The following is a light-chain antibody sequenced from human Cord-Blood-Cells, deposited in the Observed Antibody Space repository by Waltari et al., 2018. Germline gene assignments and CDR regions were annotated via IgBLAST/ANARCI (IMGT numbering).Light chain of an antibody. V-gene: IGLV1-51*02. Sequence: QSVLTQPPSVSAAPGQKATISCSGSSSNIGNNYVSWYQQLPGTAPKLLIYEKKKRPAVIPGRFSGSKAGASATLGITGLQTGDEADYYCGTWDSSLSAYVFGTGTKVTVL. J-gene: IGLJ1*01. CDR1: SSNIGNNY. CDR2: EKK. CDR3: GTWDSSLSAYV.